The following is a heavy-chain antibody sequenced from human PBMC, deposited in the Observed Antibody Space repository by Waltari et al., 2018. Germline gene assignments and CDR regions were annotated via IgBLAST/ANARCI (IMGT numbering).Heavy chain of an antibody. Sequence: QLQLQESGPGLVKPSETLSLTCTVPGGSIRSSSYYWGWIRQPPGKGLEWVGSIYYRGSTLYTPSRNSRVTISVDPSKNQSSLKLGSVTAADTAVYYCARVPAGYYNWFDPWGQGTLVTVSS. J-gene: IGHJ5*02. D-gene: IGHD3-22*01. CDR3: ARVPAGYYNWFDP. CDR1: GGSIRSSSYY. V-gene: IGHV4-39*07. CDR2: IYYRGST.